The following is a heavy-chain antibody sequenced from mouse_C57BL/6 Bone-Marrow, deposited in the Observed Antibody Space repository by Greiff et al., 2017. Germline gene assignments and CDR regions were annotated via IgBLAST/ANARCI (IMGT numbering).Heavy chain of an antibody. CDR3: LLLLRYLDY. CDR1: GFTFRSYA. Sequence: EVQLVVSGGCLVQPGGSLKLSCAASGFTFRSYAMSWVCQTPETRLEWVATLSDGGNYTYYPDNVKGRFTISRDNAKNNLYLQMIHLKSEDTAMYYCLLLLRYLDYGGQGTTLTVSS. J-gene: IGHJ2*01. CDR2: LSDGGNYT. D-gene: IGHD1-1*01. V-gene: IGHV5-4*01.